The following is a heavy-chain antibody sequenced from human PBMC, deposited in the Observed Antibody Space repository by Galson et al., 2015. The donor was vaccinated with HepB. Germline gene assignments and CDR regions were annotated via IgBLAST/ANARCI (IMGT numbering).Heavy chain of an antibody. CDR3: ARDARPRYGPLPGFRVFDY. D-gene: IGHD3-9*01. V-gene: IGHV3-21*01. CDR1: GFTFSGYS. Sequence: SLRLSCAASGFTFSGYSMNWVRQAPGKGLEWVSSISFTNNFINYADSVKGRFTISGDKAKNSLYLQMSSLRAEDTAVYYCARDARPRYGPLPGFRVFDYWGQGILVAVSS. J-gene: IGHJ4*02. CDR2: ISFTNNFI.